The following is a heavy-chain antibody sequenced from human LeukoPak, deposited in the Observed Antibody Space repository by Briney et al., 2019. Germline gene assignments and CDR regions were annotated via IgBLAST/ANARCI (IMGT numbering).Heavy chain of an antibody. CDR2: INHSGYT. CDR3: ARHEFGSSSAAFDS. V-gene: IGHV4-39*07. D-gene: IGHD6-6*01. Sequence: SETLSLTCTVSGDSISTSNSYWGWIRQPPGKGLEYIGEINHSGYTTYNPSLKSRVTISVDTSKNQYSLNMISVTAADTAVYYCARHEFGSSSAAFDSWGQGTMVIVSS. CDR1: GDSISTSNSY. J-gene: IGHJ3*01.